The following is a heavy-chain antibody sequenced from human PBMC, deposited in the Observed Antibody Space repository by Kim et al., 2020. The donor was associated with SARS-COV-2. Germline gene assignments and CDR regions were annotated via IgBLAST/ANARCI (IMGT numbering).Heavy chain of an antibody. J-gene: IGHJ4*02. V-gene: IGHV3-53*01. D-gene: IGHD1-26*01. CDR3: ARSGGYSTGSFDY. Sequence: YEDSVKGRFTISRDNSKNTLYLQMNSLRAEDTAVYYCARSGGYSTGSFDYWGQGTLVTVSS.